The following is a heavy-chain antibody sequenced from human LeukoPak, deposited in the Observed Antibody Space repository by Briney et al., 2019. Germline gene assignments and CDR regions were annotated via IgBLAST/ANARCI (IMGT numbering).Heavy chain of an antibody. Sequence: ASVKVSCKASGYTFTSYGISWVRQAPGQGLEWMGWISTYNGHTNYARKVQGRVTMTTDTSTSTAYMELRSLRSDDTAVYYCAREGGRYCSGGSCYSSNGWYGWLNYWGQGTPVTVSS. CDR3: AREGGRYCSGGSCYSSNGWYGWLNY. D-gene: IGHD2-15*01. V-gene: IGHV1-18*01. J-gene: IGHJ4*02. CDR2: ISTYNGHT. CDR1: GYTFTSYG.